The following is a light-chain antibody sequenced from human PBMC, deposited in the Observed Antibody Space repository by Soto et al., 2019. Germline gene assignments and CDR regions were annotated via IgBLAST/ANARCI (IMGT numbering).Light chain of an antibody. CDR3: QSYDRSLSGWV. J-gene: IGLJ3*02. CDR2: NSI. CDR1: SSNIGAGYD. V-gene: IGLV1-40*01. Sequence: QSVLTQPPSVSGAPGQRVTISCTGSSSNIGAGYDVHWYQQLPGTAPKLLISNSINRPSGVPDRFSGSRSDTSASLAITGIQADDEADYYCQSYDRSLSGWVFGGGTKLTVL.